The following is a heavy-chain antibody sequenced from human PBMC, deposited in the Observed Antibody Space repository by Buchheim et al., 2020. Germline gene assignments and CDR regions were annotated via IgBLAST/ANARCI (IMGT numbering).Heavy chain of an antibody. Sequence: QLQLQESGPGLVKPSETLSLTCTVSGGSISSSSYYWGWIRQPPGKGLEWIGSIYYSGSTYYNPSLKSRVTISVDTSKNQFSLKLSSVTAADTAVYYCAREFPGDYPEYYFDYWGQGTL. CDR3: AREFPGDYPEYYFDY. J-gene: IGHJ4*02. CDR2: IYYSGST. V-gene: IGHV4-39*02. CDR1: GGSISSSSYY. D-gene: IGHD4-17*01.